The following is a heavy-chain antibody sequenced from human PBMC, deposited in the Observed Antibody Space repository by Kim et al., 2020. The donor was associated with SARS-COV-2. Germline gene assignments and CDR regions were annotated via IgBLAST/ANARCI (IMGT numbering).Heavy chain of an antibody. J-gene: IGHJ4*02. D-gene: IGHD3-10*01. CDR3: ARVWFGELTVDY. V-gene: IGHV4-39*01. Sequence: HNPTLMSRVTISVDTSKNQFSLKLSSVTAADTAVYYCARVWFGELTVDYWGQGTLVTVSS.